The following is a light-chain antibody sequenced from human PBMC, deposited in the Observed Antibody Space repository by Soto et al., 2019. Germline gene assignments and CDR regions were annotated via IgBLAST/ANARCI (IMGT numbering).Light chain of an antibody. V-gene: IGLV2-11*01. CDR3: CSYAGSHTVV. J-gene: IGLJ3*02. CDR1: TSDVGAFNY. Sequence: QSALTQPRSVSGSPGQSVTISCSGTTSDVGAFNYVSWYQQHPGKAPKLIIYDVTERPSGVPDRFSGSKSGNTASLTISGLQGEDEADYSCCSYAGSHTVVFGGGTKVTVL. CDR2: DVT.